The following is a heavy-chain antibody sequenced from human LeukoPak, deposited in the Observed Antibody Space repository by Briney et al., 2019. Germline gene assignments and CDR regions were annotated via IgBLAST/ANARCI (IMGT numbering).Heavy chain of an antibody. CDR3: AKGVAVAGIGY. V-gene: IGHV3-30-3*01. D-gene: IGHD6-19*01. J-gene: IGHJ4*02. CDR2: ISYDGSNK. Sequence: GGSLRLSCAASGFTFSSYAMHWVRQAPGKGLEWVAVISYDGSNKYYADSVKGRFTISRDNSKNTLYLQMNSLRAEDTAVYYCAKGVAVAGIGYWGQGTLVTVSS. CDR1: GFTFSSYA.